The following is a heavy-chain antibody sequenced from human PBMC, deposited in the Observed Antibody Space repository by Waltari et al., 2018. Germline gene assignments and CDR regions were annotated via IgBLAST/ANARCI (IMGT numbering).Heavy chain of an antibody. V-gene: IGHV4-59*08. CDR2: IRHTGIT. CDR1: GASINNYF. J-gene: IGHJ4*02. D-gene: IGHD1-20*01. CDR3: ARWDSPGRYFGD. Sequence: QVQLQESGPGLVKPSETLSLTCSVSGASINNYFCNWIRQSPGKGLQWIGYIRHTGITKSNPSRKSRVTMAVDTSKSQFSLRLTSVSATDTAVYFCARWDSPGRYFGDWGQGTPVTVSS.